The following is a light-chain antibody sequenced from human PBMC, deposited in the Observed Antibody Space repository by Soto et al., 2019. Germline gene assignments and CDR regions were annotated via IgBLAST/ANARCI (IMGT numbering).Light chain of an antibody. J-gene: IGKJ1*01. V-gene: IGKV3-20*01. CDR1: QSVSSSY. CDR2: AAS. Sequence: EIVLTQSPGTLSLSPGERATLSCRASQSVSSSYLAWYQHKVGQAPRLLLYAASSRATGIPDRFSGSGSGTDFTLTISRLEPEDFAVYYCQQYGTSPRGTFGQGTKVEIK. CDR3: QQYGTSPRGT.